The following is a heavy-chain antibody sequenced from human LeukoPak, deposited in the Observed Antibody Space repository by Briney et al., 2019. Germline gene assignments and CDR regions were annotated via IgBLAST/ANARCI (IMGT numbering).Heavy chain of an antibody. CDR1: GGTFSSYA. V-gene: IGHV1-69*13. J-gene: IGHJ6*03. CDR3: ARVPTVTTDYYYYYMDV. CDR2: IIPIFGTA. D-gene: IGHD4-11*01. Sequence: SVKVSCKASGGTFSSYAISWVRQAPGQGLEWMGGIIPIFGTANYAQKFQGRVTITADESTSTAYMELSSLRSEDTAVYYCARVPTVTTDYYYYYMDVWGKGTTVTVSS.